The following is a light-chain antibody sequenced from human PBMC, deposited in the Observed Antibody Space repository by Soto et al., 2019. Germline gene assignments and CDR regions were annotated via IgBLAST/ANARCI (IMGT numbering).Light chain of an antibody. V-gene: IGKV3-20*01. CDR2: GSS. J-gene: IGKJ1*01. Sequence: EIGLTKCAANLSLYPGERATLSFWASHSVGSSLAWHQQQPGHPPLLLIYGSSCRATGIPGMFSGSGSGTYFTLTISLLDPEDFAVYYCQHYGSSPTFGQGTKVDI. CDR3: QHYGSSPT. CDR1: HSVGSS.